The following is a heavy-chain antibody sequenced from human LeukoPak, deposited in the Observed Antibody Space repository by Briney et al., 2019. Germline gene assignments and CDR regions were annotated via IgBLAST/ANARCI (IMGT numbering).Heavy chain of an antibody. V-gene: IGHV4-59*01. CDR2: ISDTGNT. D-gene: IGHD3-10*01. CDR3: ARGVTMVQGYYYYMDV. J-gene: IGHJ6*03. CDR1: GGSISSYY. Sequence: TSETLSLTCTVSGGSISSYYWSWIRQPPGKGLEWTGYISDTGNTNYNPSLKSRVTMSVDTSKDQFSLKLSSVTAADTAVYSRARGVTMVQGYYYYMDVWGKGTTVTVSS.